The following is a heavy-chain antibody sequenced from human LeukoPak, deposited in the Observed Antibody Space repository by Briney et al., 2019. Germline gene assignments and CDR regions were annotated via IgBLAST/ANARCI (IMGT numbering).Heavy chain of an antibody. CDR1: GYTFTVYY. Sequence: ASVTVSFKASGYTFTVYYIHWVRQAPGQGVEGMGWINPNSGGTNYAQKFQGRVTMTRHTSISTAYMDLSRLRSDDTAVYYCARGSIVGATFDYFDYWGQGTLVTVSS. D-gene: IGHD1-26*01. CDR2: INPNSGGT. V-gene: IGHV1-2*02. CDR3: ARGSIVGATFDYFDY. J-gene: IGHJ4*02.